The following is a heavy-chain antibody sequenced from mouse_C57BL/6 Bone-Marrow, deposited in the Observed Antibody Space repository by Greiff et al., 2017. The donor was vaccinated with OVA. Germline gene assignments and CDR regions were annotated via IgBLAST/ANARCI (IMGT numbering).Heavy chain of an antibody. J-gene: IGHJ2*01. Sequence: EVQLQQSGAELVKPGASVKLSCTASGFNIKDYYMHWVKQRTEQGLEWIGRIDPEDGDTKYAQKFQGKATITADTASNTAYLQLSSLTSDDTAVYYCARSRGNYYFDYGGQGTTLTVSS. D-gene: IGHD2-1*01. CDR2: IDPEDGDT. CDR1: GFNIKDYY. CDR3: ARSRGNYYFDY. V-gene: IGHV14-2*01.